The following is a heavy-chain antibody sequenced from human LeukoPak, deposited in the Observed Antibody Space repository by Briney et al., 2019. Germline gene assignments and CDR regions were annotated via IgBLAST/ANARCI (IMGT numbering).Heavy chain of an antibody. D-gene: IGHD5-12*01. J-gene: IGHJ4*02. Sequence: GGSLRLSCAASGFTFSSYGMHWVRQAPGKGLEWVAVISYDGSNKYYADSVKGRFTISRDNSKNTLYLQMNSLRAEDTAVYYCAKEPLPSRDGYNFYFDYWGQGTLVTVSS. CDR3: AKEPLPSRDGYNFYFDY. CDR1: GFTFSSYG. CDR2: ISYDGSNK. V-gene: IGHV3-30*18.